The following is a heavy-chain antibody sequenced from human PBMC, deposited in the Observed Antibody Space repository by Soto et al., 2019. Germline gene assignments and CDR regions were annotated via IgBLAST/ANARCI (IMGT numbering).Heavy chain of an antibody. V-gene: IGHV4-59*01. CDR2: IYYSGNT. Sequence: QVQLQESGPGLVKPSETLSLTCSVSGGSISSYYWSWIRQPPGKGLEWIGYIYYSGNTNYNPSLKCRVTISVDTSQNQVSLKVYSVTAADTALYYCASSGRDLGSSSPKGKNYYSYYGLDVWGQGTTVTVSS. D-gene: IGHD6-13*01. CDR1: GGSISSYY. CDR3: ASSGRDLGSSSPKGKNYYSYYGLDV. J-gene: IGHJ6*02.